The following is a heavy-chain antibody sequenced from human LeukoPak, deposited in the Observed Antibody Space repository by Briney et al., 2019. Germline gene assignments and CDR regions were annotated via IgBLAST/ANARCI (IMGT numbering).Heavy chain of an antibody. J-gene: IGHJ4*02. CDR3: ASADSSSSGLVY. CDR2: IIPIFGTA. CDR1: GGTFSSYA. V-gene: IGHV1-69*13. Sequence: ASVKVSRKASGGTFSSYAISWVRQAPGQGLEWMGGIIPIFGTANYAQKFQGRVTITADESTSTAYMELSSLRSEDTAVYYCASADSSSSGLVYWGQGTLVTVSS. D-gene: IGHD6-6*01.